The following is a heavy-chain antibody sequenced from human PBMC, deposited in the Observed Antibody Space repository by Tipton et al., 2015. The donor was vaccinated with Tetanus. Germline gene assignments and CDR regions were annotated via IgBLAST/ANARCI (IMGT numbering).Heavy chain of an antibody. CDR2: MYNSGAT. CDR3: ARPEASGRARGFDI. J-gene: IGHJ3*02. Sequence: TLSLTCTVSGGSISSTSYYWAWIRQPPGKGLEWIGTMYNSGATYYNPSLKGRVTISGDTSKNRFSLTSVTASDTAVYYCARPEASGRARGFDIWGQGTKVTVSP. CDR1: GGSISSTSYY. D-gene: IGHD3-10*01. V-gene: IGHV4-39*02.